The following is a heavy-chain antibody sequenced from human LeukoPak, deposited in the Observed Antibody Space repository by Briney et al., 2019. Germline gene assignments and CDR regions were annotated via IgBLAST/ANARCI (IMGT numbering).Heavy chain of an antibody. CDR3: ARTSGSGSYIDY. J-gene: IGHJ4*02. Sequence: SETLSLTCTVSGGSISSYYWSWIRQPPGKGLEWIGCIYYSGSTNYNPSLKSRVTISVDTSKNQFSLKLSSVTAADTAVYYCARTSGSGSYIDYWGQGTLVTVSS. V-gene: IGHV4-59*01. CDR2: IYYSGST. D-gene: IGHD3-10*01. CDR1: GGSISSYY.